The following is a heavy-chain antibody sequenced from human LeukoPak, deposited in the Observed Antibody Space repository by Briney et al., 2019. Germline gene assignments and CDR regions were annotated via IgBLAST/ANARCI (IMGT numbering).Heavy chain of an antibody. Sequence: PGGSLRLSCAASGFTFSSYAMSWVRQAPGKGLEWVSAISGSGGSTYYADSVKGRFTISRDNSKNTLYLQMNSLRAEDTAVYYCARDTMVRGVIIIVGVFEYWGQGALVTVSS. CDR1: GFTFSSYA. V-gene: IGHV3-23*01. CDR2: ISGSGGST. J-gene: IGHJ4*02. D-gene: IGHD3-10*01. CDR3: ARDTMVRGVIIIVGVFEY.